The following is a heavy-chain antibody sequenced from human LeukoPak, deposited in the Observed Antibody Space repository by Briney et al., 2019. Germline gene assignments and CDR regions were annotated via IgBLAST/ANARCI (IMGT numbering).Heavy chain of an antibody. Sequence: GASLKISCTGSGYSFSTSWNGWVRQMPGKGLEWMGIIYPGASDTRYSPSFQGQVTISADKSISTANLQWSSLKASDTAMYYCATLSSGTSGWYYFDYWGQGTLVSVSS. J-gene: IGHJ4*02. V-gene: IGHV5-51*01. CDR3: ATLSSGTSGWYYFDY. CDR2: IYPGASDT. D-gene: IGHD6-19*01. CDR1: GYSFSTSW.